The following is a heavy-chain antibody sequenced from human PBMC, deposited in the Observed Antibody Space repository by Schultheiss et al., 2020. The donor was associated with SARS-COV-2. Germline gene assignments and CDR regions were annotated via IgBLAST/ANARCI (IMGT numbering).Heavy chain of an antibody. CDR1: GFSLSTSGVG. V-gene: IGHV2-5*02. J-gene: IGHJ4*02. CDR3: ARIPYGGNSGPFDY. Sequence: SGPTLVKPTQTLTLTCTFSGFSLSTSGVGVGWIRQPPGKALEWLALIYWDDDKRYSPSLKSRLTITKDTSKNQVVLTMTNMDPVDTATYYCARIPYGGNSGPFDYWGQGTLVTVSS. CDR2: IYWDDDK. D-gene: IGHD4-23*01.